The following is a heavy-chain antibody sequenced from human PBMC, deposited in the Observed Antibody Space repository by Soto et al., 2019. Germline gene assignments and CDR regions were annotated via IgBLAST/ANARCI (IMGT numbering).Heavy chain of an antibody. CDR3: AKESLRYFDWLLLDV. CDR2: ISYDGSNK. J-gene: IGHJ6*04. Sequence: GGSLRLSCAASGFTFSSYGMHWVRQAPGKGLEWVAVISYDGSNKYYADSVKGRFTISRDNSKNTLYLQMNSLRAEDTAVYYCAKESLRYFDWLLLDVWGKGTTVTVSS. CDR1: GFTFSSYG. V-gene: IGHV3-30*18. D-gene: IGHD3-9*01.